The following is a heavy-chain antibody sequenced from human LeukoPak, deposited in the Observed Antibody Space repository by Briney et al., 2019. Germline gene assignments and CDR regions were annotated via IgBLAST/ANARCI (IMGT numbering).Heavy chain of an antibody. Sequence: PGGSLRLSCAASGFTFDGYTMHWVRQAPGKGLEWVSLISWDGFRTYYADSVKGRFTISRDNSKNSLYLQMNSLRTEDTALYYCAKDGYYDSNGYPDYWGQGTLVTVSS. CDR2: ISWDGFRT. D-gene: IGHD3-22*01. CDR3: AKDGYYDSNGYPDY. CDR1: GFTFDGYT. V-gene: IGHV3-43*01. J-gene: IGHJ4*02.